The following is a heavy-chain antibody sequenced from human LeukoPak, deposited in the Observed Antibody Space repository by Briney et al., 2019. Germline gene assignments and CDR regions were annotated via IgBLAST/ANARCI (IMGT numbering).Heavy chain of an antibody. J-gene: IGHJ3*02. V-gene: IGHV3-33*01. D-gene: IGHD3-10*01. CDR1: GFTFSSYG. CDR3: ARESGDTDYYGSGSYAFDI. Sequence: PGGSLRLSCAASGFTFSSYGMHWVRQAPGKGLEWVAVIWYDGSNKYYADSVKGRFTISRDNSKNTLYLQMNSLRAEDTAVYYCARESGDTDYYGSGSYAFDIWGQGTMVTVSS. CDR2: IWYDGSNK.